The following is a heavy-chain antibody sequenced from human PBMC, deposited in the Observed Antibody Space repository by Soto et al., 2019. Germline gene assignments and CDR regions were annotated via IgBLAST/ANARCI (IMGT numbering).Heavy chain of an antibody. CDR2: INHSGST. J-gene: IGHJ3*02. V-gene: IGHV4-34*01. CDR1: GGSFSGYY. Sequence: SETLSLTCAVYGGSFSGYYWSWIRQPPWKGLEWIGEINHSGSTNYNPSLKSRVTISVDTSKNQFSLKLRSVTAADTAVYYCARAPEIDGYSYGPSDAFDILAQRTMVTGSS. CDR3: ARAPEIDGYSYGPSDAFDI. D-gene: IGHD5-18*01.